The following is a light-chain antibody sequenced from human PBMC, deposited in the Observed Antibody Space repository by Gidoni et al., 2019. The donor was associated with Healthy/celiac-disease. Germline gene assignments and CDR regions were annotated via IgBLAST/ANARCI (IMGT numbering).Light chain of an antibody. Sequence: SALTQPASVSGSPGKASTITGTGTSGDVGGYNYVSWYQQHPGKAPKLMIYEVSNRPSGVSHRFACSKSGNTASLTISGLHAEDEADYYCSSYTSSSTLWVFGGGTKL. V-gene: IGLV2-14*01. J-gene: IGLJ3*02. CDR2: EVS. CDR1: SGDVGGYNY. CDR3: SSYTSSSTLWV.